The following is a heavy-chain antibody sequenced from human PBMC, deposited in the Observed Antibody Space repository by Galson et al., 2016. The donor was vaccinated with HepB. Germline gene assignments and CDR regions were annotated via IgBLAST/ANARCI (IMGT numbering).Heavy chain of an antibody. CDR1: GFTFRSYA. V-gene: IGHV3-33*01. CDR2: IWYDGRDK. CDR3: ARDETGYCRSTSCYTYYHGMDV. D-gene: IGHD2-2*02. Sequence: SLRLSCAASGFTFRSYALHWVRQAPGKGLAWVAVIWYDGRDKYYADSVKGRFTISRDNSKNTLYLQMNSLRAEDTAVYYCARDETGYCRSTSCYTYYHGMDVWGQGTTVTVS. J-gene: IGHJ6*02.